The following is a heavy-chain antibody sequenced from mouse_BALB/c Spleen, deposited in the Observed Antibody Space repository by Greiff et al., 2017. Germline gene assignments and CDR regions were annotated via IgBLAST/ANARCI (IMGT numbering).Heavy chain of an antibody. CDR2: IWAGGST. Sequence: VKLVESGPGLVAPSQSLSITCTVSGFSLTSYGVHWVRQPPGKGLEWLGVIWAGGSTTYNSALMSRLSISKDNSKSQVFLKMNSLQTDETAMYYCATFYDGYYSYFDYWGQGTTLTVSS. V-gene: IGHV2-9*02. CDR1: GFSLTSYG. CDR3: ATFYDGYYSYFDY. D-gene: IGHD2-3*01. J-gene: IGHJ2*01.